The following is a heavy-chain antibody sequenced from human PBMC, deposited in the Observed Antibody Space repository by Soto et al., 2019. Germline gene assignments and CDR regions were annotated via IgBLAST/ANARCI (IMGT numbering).Heavy chain of an antibody. CDR3: ARDKAGRRFGELLGGMDV. J-gene: IGHJ6*01. D-gene: IGHD3-10*01. CDR1: GGTFSSNA. CDR2: IIPIFGTA. Sequence: VASVKVSCKASGGTFSSNAISWVRQAPGQGLEGMGGIIPIFGTANYAQKFQGRVTITADESTSTAYMELSSLRSEDTAVYYCARDKAGRRFGELLGGMDVWGQGTTVTVS. V-gene: IGHV1-69*13.